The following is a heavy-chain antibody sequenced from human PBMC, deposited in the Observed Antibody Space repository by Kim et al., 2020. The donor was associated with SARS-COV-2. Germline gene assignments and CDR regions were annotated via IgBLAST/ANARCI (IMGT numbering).Heavy chain of an antibody. CDR2: INHSGST. V-gene: IGHV4-34*01. J-gene: IGHJ5*02. Sequence: SETLSLTCAVYGGSFSGYYWSWIRQPPGKGLEWIGEINHSGSTNYNPSLKSRVTISVDTSKNQFSLKLSSVTAADTAVYYCALGPYDILTGYYPVNWFDPWGQGTLVTVSS. CDR1: GGSFSGYY. CDR3: ALGPYDILTGYYPVNWFDP. D-gene: IGHD3-9*01.